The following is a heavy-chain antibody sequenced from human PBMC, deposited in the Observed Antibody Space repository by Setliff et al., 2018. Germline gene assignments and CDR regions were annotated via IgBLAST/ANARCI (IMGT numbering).Heavy chain of an antibody. CDR1: GFTFTDHY. D-gene: IGHD3-3*01. J-gene: IGHJ4*02. Sequence: ASVKVSCKASGFTFTDHYMHWVRQAPGQGFEWMGWINPKSGGTKYAVKFQGRVTMTRDTSTTTAYMDLNSLRSDDTATYFCARDRDVSTIFGVVIPAASGLGYWGQGTLVTVSS. V-gene: IGHV1-2*02. CDR2: INPKSGGT. CDR3: ARDRDVSTIFGVVIPAASGLGY.